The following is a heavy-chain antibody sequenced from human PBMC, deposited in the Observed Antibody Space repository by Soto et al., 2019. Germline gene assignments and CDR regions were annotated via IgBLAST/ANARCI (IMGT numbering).Heavy chain of an antibody. J-gene: IGHJ5*02. V-gene: IGHV4-4*02. CDR3: ARHEGWTGPDQ. CDR2: IFHDGNT. Sequence: SETLSLTCAVSGASIGSGGWWSWVHQPPGKGLEWIAEIFHDGNTNYSPSLKSRVTISVDKSQNQFSLNVYSVTAADTAVYYCARHEGWTGPDQWGQGTLVTSPQ. D-gene: IGHD2-8*02. CDR1: GASIGSGGW.